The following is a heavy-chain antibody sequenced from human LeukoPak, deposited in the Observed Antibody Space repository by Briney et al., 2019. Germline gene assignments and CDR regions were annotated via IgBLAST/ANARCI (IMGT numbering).Heavy chain of an antibody. D-gene: IGHD3-22*01. Sequence: GGSLRLSCAASGFTVSSNYMSWVRQAPGKGLEWVSIIFTGGSTYYAGSVKGRFTISRDNSKNTLYLQMNSLRAEDTAVYYCASGSIYDDSAHDYWGQGTLVIVSS. V-gene: IGHV3-53*01. CDR3: ASGSIYDDSAHDY. CDR1: GFTVSSNY. J-gene: IGHJ4*02. CDR2: IFTGGST.